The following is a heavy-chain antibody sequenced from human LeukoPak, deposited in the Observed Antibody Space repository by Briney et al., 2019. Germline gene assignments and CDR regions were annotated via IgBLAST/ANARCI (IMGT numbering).Heavy chain of an antibody. CDR3: ARDPRVIRQRGNNWFDP. CDR1: GYTFTGWY. V-gene: IGHV1-2*06. D-gene: IGHD6-25*01. CDR2: INPNSGGT. J-gene: IGHJ5*02. Sequence: ASVKVSCKASGYTFTGWYMHWVRQAPGQGLEWMGRINPNSGGTNYAQKFQGRVTMTRDTSISTAYMEMSRLGYDDTAVYYCARDPRVIRQRGNNWFDPWGQGTLVTVSS.